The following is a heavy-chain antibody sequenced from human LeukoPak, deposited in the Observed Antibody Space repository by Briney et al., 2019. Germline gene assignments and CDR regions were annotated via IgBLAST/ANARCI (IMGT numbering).Heavy chain of an antibody. CDR2: ISYDGSNK. D-gene: IGHD3-22*01. J-gene: IGHJ4*02. CDR1: GFTFSSYG. CDR3: AKGYYDSSGYYGY. V-gene: IGHV3-30*18. Sequence: GGSLRLSCAASGFTFSSYGMHWVRQAPGKGLEWVAVISYDGSNKYYADSVKGRFTISRDNSKNTLYLQMNSLRAEDTAVYYCAKGYYDSSGYYGYWGQGILVTVYS.